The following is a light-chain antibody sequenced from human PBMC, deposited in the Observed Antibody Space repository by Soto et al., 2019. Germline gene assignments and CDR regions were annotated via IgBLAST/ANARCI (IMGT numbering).Light chain of an antibody. V-gene: IGKV1-5*01. CDR2: DAS. Sequence: DIQMTQSPSTLSASVGDGVTITCRASQSISNRLAWYQQRPGKAPKXXIYDASTLESGAPSLFSGSGSGTECTRSISSLQPDDFATDYCQQYNIYTWTFGQGTKVDI. CDR3: QQYNIYTWT. J-gene: IGKJ1*01. CDR1: QSISNR.